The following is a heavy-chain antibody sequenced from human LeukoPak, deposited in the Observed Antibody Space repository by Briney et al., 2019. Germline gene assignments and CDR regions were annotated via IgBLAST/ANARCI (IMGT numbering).Heavy chain of an antibody. V-gene: IGHV4-38-2*01. D-gene: IGHD4-17*01. CDR2: LYHNGST. CDR1: DSSISRGYF. Sequence: SETLSLPCAVSDSSISRGYFWGWIRQPPGKGLEWIETLYHNGSTYYNPSLKTLVAISLDTSKTQFSLKLSSAAAADTAWYYCATLLSDYGAHYFDSWGQGVLVSVSS. CDR3: ATLLSDYGAHYFDS. J-gene: IGHJ4*02.